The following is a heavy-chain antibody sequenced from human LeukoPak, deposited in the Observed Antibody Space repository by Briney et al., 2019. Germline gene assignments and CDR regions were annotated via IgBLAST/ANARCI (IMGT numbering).Heavy chain of an antibody. D-gene: IGHD3-16*02. V-gene: IGHV3-30*18. J-gene: IGHJ4*02. CDR1: GFTFSSYA. CDR3: AKGPAPRLGEFSYHALVDY. Sequence: GGSLRLSCAASGFTFSSYATSWVRQAPGKGLEWVAFISYDGSNENIADSVKGRFIISRDNSKNTLYLQMNSLRAEDTAVYYCAKGPAPRLGEFSYHALVDYWGQGTLVTVSS. CDR2: ISYDGSNE.